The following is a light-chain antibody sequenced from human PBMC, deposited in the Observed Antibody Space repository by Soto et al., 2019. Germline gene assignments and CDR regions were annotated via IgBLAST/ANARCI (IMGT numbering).Light chain of an antibody. V-gene: IGKV3D-15*01. CDR1: QSVRTN. J-gene: IGKJ1*01. CDR3: QQYAYWPET. Sequence: EFIIXQFPDTXXXXPXDTXTXSFGASQSVRTNLAWYQQRPGQAPRLLIHYSSTRASDIPARFSGSGSGTNFTLAISSLQSEDFAVYYCQQYAYWPETFGQGTKVDIK. CDR2: YSS.